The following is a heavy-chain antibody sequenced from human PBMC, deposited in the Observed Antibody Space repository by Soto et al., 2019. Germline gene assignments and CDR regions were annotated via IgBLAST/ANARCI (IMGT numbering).Heavy chain of an antibody. D-gene: IGHD2-21*01. CDR2: ISGGGGTI. J-gene: IGHJ3*02. CDR1: GFTFSDFY. CDR3: ASRCGPSFAFDI. V-gene: IGHV3-11*01. Sequence: QVQLVESGGGLVNPGGSLRLSCAASGFTFSDFYMTWIRQAPVKGLEWVSYISGGGGTIYYPDSVKGRFTISRDNAKNLLYLEMTGLRDEDRAIYCCASRCGPSFAFDIWGQGTMVTVSS.